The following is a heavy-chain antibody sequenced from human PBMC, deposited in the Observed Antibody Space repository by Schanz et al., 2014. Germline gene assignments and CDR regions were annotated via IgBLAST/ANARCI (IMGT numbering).Heavy chain of an antibody. Sequence: QGQLVQSGPEVKEPGASVKVSCEASRYTFNTYGLNWVRQALGQGLEWMGWISAYTNNTNYAQKVQGRVTMTTDTSTGTAYMELRSLRSDDTAVYYCARDRRRYCSTASCLHDNWFDPWGQGTLVIVSS. J-gene: IGHJ5*02. V-gene: IGHV1-18*01. CDR2: ISAYTNNT. CDR3: ARDRRRYCSTASCLHDNWFDP. D-gene: IGHD2-2*01. CDR1: RYTFNTYG.